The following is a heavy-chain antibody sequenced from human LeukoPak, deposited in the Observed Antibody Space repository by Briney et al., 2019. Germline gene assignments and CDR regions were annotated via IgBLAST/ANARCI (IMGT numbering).Heavy chain of an antibody. Sequence: SETLSLTCAVYGGSFSGYYWSWIRQPPGKGLEWIGEINHSGSTNYNPSLKSRVTISVDTSKNQFSLKLSSVTAADTAVYYCARTVSKVYYDILTGYFDYWGQGTLVTVSS. CDR1: GGSFSGYY. V-gene: IGHV4-34*01. J-gene: IGHJ4*02. D-gene: IGHD3-9*01. CDR3: ARTVSKVYYDILTGYFDY. CDR2: INHSGST.